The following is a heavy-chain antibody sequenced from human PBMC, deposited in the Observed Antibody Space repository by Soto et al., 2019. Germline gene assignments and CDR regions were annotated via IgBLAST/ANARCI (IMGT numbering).Heavy chain of an antibody. CDR2: ISGSSTI. J-gene: IGHJ5*02. Sequence: GGSLRLSCAASGFTFSSYAMSWVRQAPGKGLEWVSGISGSSTIYYADSVKGRFTISRDNAKNSLYLQMNSLRAEDTAVYYCARHPERIAEIGWFDPWGQGTLVTVSS. V-gene: IGHV3-48*01. CDR1: GFTFSSYA. D-gene: IGHD6-13*01. CDR3: ARHPERIAEIGWFDP.